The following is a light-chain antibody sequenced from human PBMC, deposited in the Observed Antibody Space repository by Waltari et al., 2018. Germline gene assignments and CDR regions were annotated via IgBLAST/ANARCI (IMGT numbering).Light chain of an antibody. CDR1: QSVLYRSNNYNY. CDR3: QQYYSVPPT. CDR2: WAS. Sequence: DIVMTQSPDSLAVSLGERATINCKSSQSVLYRSNNYNYLAWYQQEPGQPPKLLIYWASTRESGVPDRFSGSGSGTDFTLTISSLQAEDVAVYYCQQYYSVPPTFGQGTKVEIK. V-gene: IGKV4-1*01. J-gene: IGKJ1*01.